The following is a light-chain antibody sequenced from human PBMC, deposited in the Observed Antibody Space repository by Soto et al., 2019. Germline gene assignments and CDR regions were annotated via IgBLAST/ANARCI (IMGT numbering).Light chain of an antibody. Sequence: EIVMTQSPATLSVSPGERATLSCWASQSVNSDLAWYQQKPGQAPRLLIYGASTRATGIPARFSGSGSGTDFTLTISRLHSEDFAVYYCQQYNNWPPYPFGQGTKVDI. V-gene: IGKV3-15*01. J-gene: IGKJ2*01. CDR1: QSVNSD. CDR3: QQYNNWPPYP. CDR2: GAS.